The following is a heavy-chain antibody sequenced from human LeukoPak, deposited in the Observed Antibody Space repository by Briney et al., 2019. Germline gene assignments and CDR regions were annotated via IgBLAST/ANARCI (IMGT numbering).Heavy chain of an antibody. CDR1: GGSISSYY. CDR3: ARSYGSGSYDNPPTYWYFDL. Sequence: PSETLSLTCTVSGGSISSYYWSWIRQPPGKGLEWIGYIYYSGSTNYSPSLKSRVTISVDTSKKQFSLKLSSVTAADTAVYYCARSYGSGSYDNPPTYWYFDLWGRGTLVTVSS. V-gene: IGHV4-59*01. CDR2: IYYSGST. J-gene: IGHJ2*01. D-gene: IGHD3-10*01.